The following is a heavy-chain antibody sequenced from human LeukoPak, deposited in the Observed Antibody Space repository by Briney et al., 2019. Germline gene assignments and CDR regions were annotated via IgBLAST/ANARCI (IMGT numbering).Heavy chain of an antibody. CDR3: AKAQDYYGSGSRTYFDY. CDR1: GLTFSRYA. Sequence: PGGSLRLSCAASGLTFSRYAKSWVRQAPGKGLECVSAITGSARITYYADSVKGRFTISRDNSKNTLYLQMNSLRAEDTAVYYCAKAQDYYGSGSRTYFDYWGQGTLVTVSS. V-gene: IGHV3-23*01. D-gene: IGHD3-10*01. J-gene: IGHJ4*02. CDR2: ITGSARIT.